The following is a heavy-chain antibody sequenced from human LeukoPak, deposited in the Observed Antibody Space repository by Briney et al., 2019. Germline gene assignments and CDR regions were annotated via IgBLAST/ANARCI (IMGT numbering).Heavy chain of an antibody. V-gene: IGHV4-38-2*02. J-gene: IGHJ5*02. CDR1: GFSISSGYY. Sequence: PSETLSLTCTVSGFSISSGYYWGWIRQPPGKGLEWIGSIYHSGSTNYNPSLKSRVAISVDTSKNQFSLKLSSVTAADTAVYYCARLVRGPPKWFDPWGQGTLVTVSS. D-gene: IGHD3-10*01. CDR3: ARLVRGPPKWFDP. CDR2: IYHSGST.